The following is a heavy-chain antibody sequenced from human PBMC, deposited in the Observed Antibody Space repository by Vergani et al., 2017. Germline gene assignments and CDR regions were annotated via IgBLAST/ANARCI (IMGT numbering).Heavy chain of an antibody. CDR2: ISYDGSNK. V-gene: IGHV3-30*03. D-gene: IGHD6-13*01. CDR1: GFTFSSYG. CDR3: ARVGFSSWYGSQVGWFDP. Sequence: QVQLVESGGGVVQPGRSLRLSCAASGFTFSSYGMHWVRQAPGKGLEWVAVISYDGSNKYYADSVKGRFTISRDNSKNTLYLQMNSLRAEDTAVYYCARVGFSSWYGSQVGWFDPWGQGTLVTVSS. J-gene: IGHJ5*02.